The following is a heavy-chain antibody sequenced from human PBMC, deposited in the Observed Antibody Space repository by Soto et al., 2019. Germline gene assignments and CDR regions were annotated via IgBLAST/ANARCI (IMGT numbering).Heavy chain of an antibody. V-gene: IGHV3-11*01. Sequence: QVQLVESGGGLVKPGGSLRLSCAASGFTFSGYNMSWIRQAPGKGLEWVSYITSSGSNTFDAESVKGRFTISRDNTMNLLYLQMNSLSAEDTVVYYCARRGTISSAHPFDHWGQGTLVTVSS. D-gene: IGHD6-6*01. CDR2: ITSSGSNT. J-gene: IGHJ4*02. CDR1: GFTFSGYN. CDR3: ARRGTISSAHPFDH.